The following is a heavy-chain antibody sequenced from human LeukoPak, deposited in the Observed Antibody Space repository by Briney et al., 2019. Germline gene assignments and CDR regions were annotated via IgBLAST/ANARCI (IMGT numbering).Heavy chain of an antibody. D-gene: IGHD3-10*01. CDR3: ARVGYFGSGSYCPY. J-gene: IGHJ4*02. Sequence: ASVKVSCKASGYTFTDYYIHWVRQAPGQGLERMGWINPSNGGTNFAQELQGRVTMTRDTSISTAYMELSRLTSDDTAVYYCARVGYFGSGSYCPYWGQGTLVTVSS. CDR1: GYTFTDYY. V-gene: IGHV1-2*02. CDR2: INPSNGGT.